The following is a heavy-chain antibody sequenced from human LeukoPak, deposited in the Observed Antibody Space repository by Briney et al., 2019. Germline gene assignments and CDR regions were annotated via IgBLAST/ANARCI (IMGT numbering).Heavy chain of an antibody. J-gene: IGHJ4*02. CDR2: INQDGSER. Sequence: GGSLRLSCAASRFTFSNYWMSWVRQAPGKGLEWVANINQDGSERYYVDSVKGRFTISRGNAKNSLYLQMNSLRAEDTAVYYCARAWFGELDYWGQGTLVTVSS. D-gene: IGHD3-10*01. CDR3: ARAWFGELDY. CDR1: RFTFSNYW. V-gene: IGHV3-7*01.